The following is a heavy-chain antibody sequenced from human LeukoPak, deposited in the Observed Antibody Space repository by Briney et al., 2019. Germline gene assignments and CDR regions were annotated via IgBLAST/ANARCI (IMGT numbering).Heavy chain of an antibody. CDR2: ISGSGGNT. J-gene: IGHJ4*02. Sequence: GGSLRLSCAASGFTFSTYAMSWVRQAPGKGLEWVSTISGSGGNTYYADSVRGRFTISRDNSKNTLYLHMNSLRAGDTAVYYCAKERACYTNPYYFDYWGQGTLVTVSS. CDR3: AKERACYTNPYYFDY. V-gene: IGHV3-23*01. D-gene: IGHD3-16*02. CDR1: GFTFSTYA.